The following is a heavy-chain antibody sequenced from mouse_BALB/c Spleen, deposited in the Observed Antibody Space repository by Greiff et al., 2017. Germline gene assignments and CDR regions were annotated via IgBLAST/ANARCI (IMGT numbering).Heavy chain of an antibody. CDR3: ARQGYFDY. CDR2: ISNGGGST. V-gene: IGHV5-12-2*01. J-gene: IGHJ2*01. Sequence: EVKVVESGGGLVQPGGSLKLSCAASGFTFSSYTMSWVRQTPEKRLEWVAYISNGGGSTYYPDTVKGRFTISRDNAKNTLYLQMSSLKSEDTAMYYCARQGYFDYWGQGTTLTVSS. CDR1: GFTFSSYT.